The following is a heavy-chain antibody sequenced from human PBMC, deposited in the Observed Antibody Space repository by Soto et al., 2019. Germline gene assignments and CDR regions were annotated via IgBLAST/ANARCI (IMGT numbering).Heavy chain of an antibody. Sequence: QVQLQESGPGLVKPSETLSLTCTVSGGSITNYYCSWFRQPPGKGLEWIGYINYDGYSAYNLSLRRRVTLQMDASKTQFSLMLEFVTATDTAVYYCARHGFGPLPGLVDVWGRGTTVIVSS. V-gene: IGHV4-59*08. J-gene: IGHJ6*02. CDR3: ARHGFGPLPGLVDV. D-gene: IGHD3-10*01. CDR2: INYDGYS. CDR1: GGSITNYY.